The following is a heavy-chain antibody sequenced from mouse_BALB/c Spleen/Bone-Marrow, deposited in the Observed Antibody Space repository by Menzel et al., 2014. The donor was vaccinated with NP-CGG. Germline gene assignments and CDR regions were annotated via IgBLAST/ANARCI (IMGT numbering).Heavy chain of an antibody. CDR2: IDPENGDT. J-gene: IGHJ2*01. Sequence: EVQLQQSGAELVRSGASVKLSCTAPGFNIKDYYMHWVKQRPEQGLEWIGWIDPENGDTEYAPKFQGKSTITADTSSNPAMRKLSRLTSEDTAVECCNAWGYFFFWGEGTTLTVSS. D-gene: IGHD2-14*01. CDR1: GFNIKDYY. V-gene: IGHV14-4*02. CDR3: NAWGYFFF.